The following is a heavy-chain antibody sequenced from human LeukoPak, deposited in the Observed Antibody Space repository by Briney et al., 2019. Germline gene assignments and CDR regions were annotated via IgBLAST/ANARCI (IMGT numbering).Heavy chain of an antibody. Sequence: GGSLRLSCAASGFTFTNYAMHWVRQAPGKGLQWVAIISYDGSNKYYADSVMGRFTISRDNSKNTLYLQMDSLRSDDTAVYYCARDQLPSRMYSGSFSCPGYWGQGTLVTVSS. CDR3: ARDQLPSRMYSGSFSCPGY. J-gene: IGHJ4*02. CDR1: GFTFTNYA. V-gene: IGHV3-30-3*01. D-gene: IGHD1-26*01. CDR2: ISYDGSNK.